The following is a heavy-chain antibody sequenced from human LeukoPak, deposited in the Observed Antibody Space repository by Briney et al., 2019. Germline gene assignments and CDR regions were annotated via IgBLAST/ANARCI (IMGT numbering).Heavy chain of an antibody. CDR2: ISGSGGST. V-gene: IGHV3-23*01. CDR1: GFTFSSYA. CDR3: AKDRGHYYTYDY. Sequence: GGSLRLSCAASGFTFSSYAMSWVRQAPGKGLEWVSAISGSGGSTYYADSVKGRFTISRDNSKNTLSLQMHSLRAEDTAVYYCAKDRGHYYTYDYWGQGTLVAVSS. D-gene: IGHD3-22*01. J-gene: IGHJ4*02.